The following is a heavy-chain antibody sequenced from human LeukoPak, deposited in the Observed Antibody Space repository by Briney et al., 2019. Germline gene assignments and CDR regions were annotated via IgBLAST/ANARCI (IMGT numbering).Heavy chain of an antibody. J-gene: IGHJ4*02. CDR2: IKQDGSEK. V-gene: IGHV3-7*01. CDR1: GFTFSTYA. D-gene: IGHD3-22*01. CDR3: AKHPDSSGSY. Sequence: GSLRLSCAGSGFTFSTYAVSWVRQAPGKGLEWVANIKQDGSEKYYVDSVKGRFTISRDNAKNSLYLQMNSLRAEDTAVYYCAKHPDSSGSYWGQGTLVTVSS.